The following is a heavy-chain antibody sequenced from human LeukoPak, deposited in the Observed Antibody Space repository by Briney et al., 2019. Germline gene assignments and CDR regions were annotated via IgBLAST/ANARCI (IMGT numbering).Heavy chain of an antibody. CDR3: AGSALDYSYYFDY. Sequence: SETLSLTCTVSGGSISSYYWSWIRQPPGKGLEWIGYIYHSESTYYNPSLKSRVTISIDRAKNQFSLKLSSVTAADTAVYYCAGSALDYSYYFDYWGQGTLVTVSS. J-gene: IGHJ4*02. CDR1: GGSISSYY. D-gene: IGHD1-1*01. V-gene: IGHV4-59*12. CDR2: IYHSEST.